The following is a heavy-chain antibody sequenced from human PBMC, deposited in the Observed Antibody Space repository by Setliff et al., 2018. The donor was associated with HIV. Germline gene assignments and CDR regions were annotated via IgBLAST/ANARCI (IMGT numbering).Heavy chain of an antibody. Sequence: ASVKVSCKASGYTFSGYYVHWVRQAPGQGLEWMGWINGNSGGTNFAQRFQGRVTMTRDASTGTAYMELRNLRSDDTAVYYCATDRTQTGISMVRGRLTDPARYPLDYWGPGTLVTVSS. CDR3: ATDRTQTGISMVRGRLTDPARYPLDY. CDR2: INGNSGGT. J-gene: IGHJ4*02. V-gene: IGHV1-2*02. CDR1: GYTFSGYY. D-gene: IGHD3-10*01.